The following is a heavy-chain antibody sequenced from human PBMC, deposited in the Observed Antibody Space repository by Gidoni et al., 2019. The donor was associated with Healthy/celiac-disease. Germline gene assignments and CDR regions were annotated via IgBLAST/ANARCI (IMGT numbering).Heavy chain of an antibody. D-gene: IGHD3-9*01. CDR2: ISYDGSNK. Sequence: QVPLVESGGGVVQPGRSLSLPCAASGFTFSSYGMHWARQAPGKGLEWVAVISYDGSNKYYADSVKGRFTISRDNSKNTLYLQMNSLRAEDTAVYDCAKDGAYYDILLGYYYYGMDVWGQGTTVTVSS. V-gene: IGHV3-30*18. J-gene: IGHJ6*02. CDR1: GFTFSSYG. CDR3: AKDGAYYDILLGYYYYGMDV.